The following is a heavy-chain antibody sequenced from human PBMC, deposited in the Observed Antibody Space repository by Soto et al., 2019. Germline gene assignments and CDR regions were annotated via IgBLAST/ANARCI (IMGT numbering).Heavy chain of an antibody. J-gene: IGHJ3*02. CDR1: GGSINNYY. Sequence: SETLSLTCTVSGGSINNYYWSWIRQSPGKGLEWIGYISYIGTTNYNPSLKSRVTISVDPSKNQFSLRLSSVTAADTAVYYCESGGGGYSRDGFDSWGQRTRIAVSS. D-gene: IGHD4-4*01. CDR3: ESGGGGYSRDGFDS. V-gene: IGHV4-59*01. CDR2: ISYIGTT.